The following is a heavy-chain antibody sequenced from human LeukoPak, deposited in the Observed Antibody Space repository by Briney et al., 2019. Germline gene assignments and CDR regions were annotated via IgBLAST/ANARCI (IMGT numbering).Heavy chain of an antibody. CDR3: ARGSDYGDYSSHDY. V-gene: IGHV3-48*01. Sequence: GGSLRLSCAASGFTFSSYSMNWVRQAPGKGLEWVSYISSSSSTIYYADSVKGRFTISRDNAKNSLYLQMNSLRAEDTAVYYRARGSDYGDYSSHDYWGQGTLVTVSS. J-gene: IGHJ4*02. D-gene: IGHD4-17*01. CDR2: ISSSSSTI. CDR1: GFTFSSYS.